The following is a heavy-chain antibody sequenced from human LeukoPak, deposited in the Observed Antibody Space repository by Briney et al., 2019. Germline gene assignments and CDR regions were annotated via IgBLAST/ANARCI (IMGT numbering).Heavy chain of an antibody. D-gene: IGHD6-13*01. CDR2: IKQDGSEK. CDR1: GFTFSSYA. Sequence: QTGGSLRLSCAASGFTFSSYAMHWVRQAPGKGLEWVANIKQDGSEKYYVDSVKGRFTISRDNAKNSLYLQMNSLRAEDTAVYYCARDVGTYSSSWYYFDYWGQGTLVTVSS. V-gene: IGHV3-7*01. CDR3: ARDVGTYSSSWYYFDY. J-gene: IGHJ4*02.